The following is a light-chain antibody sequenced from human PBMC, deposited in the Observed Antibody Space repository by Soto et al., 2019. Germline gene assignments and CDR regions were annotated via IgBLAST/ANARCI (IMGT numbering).Light chain of an antibody. Sequence: DIQMTQSPFTLSASVGDRVTITCRASQSISTWLAWYQQKPGKAPKLLIYKASSLDSGVPSRFSGSGSGTEFTLTISSLQPDDFATYYCQQYNSFSRTLGQGTKVDI. CDR1: QSISTW. V-gene: IGKV1-5*03. J-gene: IGKJ2*01. CDR3: QQYNSFSRT. CDR2: KAS.